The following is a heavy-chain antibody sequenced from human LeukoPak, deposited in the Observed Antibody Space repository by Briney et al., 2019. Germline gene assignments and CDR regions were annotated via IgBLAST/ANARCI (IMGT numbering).Heavy chain of an antibody. CDR2: IIPIFGTA. CDR1: GGTFSSYA. J-gene: IGHJ5*02. Sequence: SVKVSCKASGGTFSSYAISWVRQAPGQGLEWMGGIIPIFGTANYAQKFQGGVTITADESTSTAYMELSSLRSEDTAVYYCARDSDDYGDYFWFDPWGQGTLVTVSS. CDR3: ARDSDDYGDYFWFDP. D-gene: IGHD4-17*01. V-gene: IGHV1-69*13.